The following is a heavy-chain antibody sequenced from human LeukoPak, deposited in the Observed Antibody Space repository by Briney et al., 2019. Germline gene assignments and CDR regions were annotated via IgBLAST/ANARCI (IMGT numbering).Heavy chain of an antibody. CDR1: GYTFTGYY. J-gene: IGHJ4*02. D-gene: IGHD6-19*01. V-gene: IGHV1-2*02. CDR3: ARGSSGWYMVDY. Sequence: ASVKVSCKASGYTFTGYYMHWVRQAPGQGLEWMGWINPNSGGTNYAQKFQGRVTMTRDTSISTAYMELSRLRSDDTAGYYCARGSSGWYMVDYWGQGTLVTVSS. CDR2: INPNSGGT.